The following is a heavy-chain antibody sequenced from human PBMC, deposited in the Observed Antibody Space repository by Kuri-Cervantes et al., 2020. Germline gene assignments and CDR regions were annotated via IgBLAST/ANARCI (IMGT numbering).Heavy chain of an antibody. CDR1: GGSISSSSYY. Sequence: SQTLSLTCTVSGGSISSSSYYWGWIRQPPGKGLEWIGSIYYSGGTYYNPSLKSRVTISVDTSKNQFSLKLSSVTAADTAVYYCARPRGWGELWAFDIWGQGTMVTVSS. J-gene: IGHJ3*02. D-gene: IGHD1-26*01. V-gene: IGHV4-39*01. CDR2: IYYSGGT. CDR3: ARPRGWGELWAFDI.